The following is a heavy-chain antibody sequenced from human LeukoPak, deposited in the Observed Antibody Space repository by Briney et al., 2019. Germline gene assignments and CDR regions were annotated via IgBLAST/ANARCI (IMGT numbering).Heavy chain of an antibody. Sequence: ASVKVSCKASGYTFTSYDINWVRQATGQGLEWMGWMNPNSGNTGYAQKFQGRVTMTRNTSISTAYMELSSLKASDTAMYYCARQDRAYGYFDYWGQGTLVTVSS. CDR3: ARQDRAYGYFDY. CDR1: GYTFTSYD. J-gene: IGHJ4*02. CDR2: MNPNSGNT. D-gene: IGHD4-17*01. V-gene: IGHV1-8*01.